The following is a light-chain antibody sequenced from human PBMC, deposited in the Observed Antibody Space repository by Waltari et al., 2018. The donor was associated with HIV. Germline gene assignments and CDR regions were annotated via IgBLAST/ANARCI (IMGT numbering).Light chain of an antibody. J-gene: IGKJ2*02. CDR1: QSISSW. V-gene: IGKV1-5*03. CDR3: EYNITYSRT. CDR2: KGS. Sequence: IQMPQSTSTLSASVGARLTIPSPANQSISSWLAWYQMKPGKAPKLLTYKGSSLESGVSLRFSGSGSGTEFTLTISSLQTDDFATYCCEYNITYSRTFGQGTKVEL.